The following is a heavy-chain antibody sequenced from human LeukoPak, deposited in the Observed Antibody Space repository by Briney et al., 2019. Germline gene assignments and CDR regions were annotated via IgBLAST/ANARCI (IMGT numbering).Heavy chain of an antibody. V-gene: IGHV4-39*07. J-gene: IGHJ5*02. D-gene: IGHD6-6*01. Sequence: SETLSLTCSVSGGSISSSTYYWGWIRQPPGKGLEWIGSIYYSGSTYYNPSLKSRVTISVDTSKNQFSLKLSSVTAADTAVYYCASHKEQLYNWFDPWGQGTLVTVSS. CDR2: IYYSGST. CDR3: ASHKEQLYNWFDP. CDR1: GGSISSSTYY.